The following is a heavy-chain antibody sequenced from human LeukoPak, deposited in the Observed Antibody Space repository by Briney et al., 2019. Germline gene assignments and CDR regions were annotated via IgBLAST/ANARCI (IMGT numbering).Heavy chain of an antibody. J-gene: IGHJ5*02. CDR1: GGSISRSSYY. CDR2: IYYSGST. Sequence: SETLSLTCTASGGSISRSSYYWGWIRQPPGKGLEWIGSIYYSGSTYYNPSLKSRVTISVDTSNNQFSLKLRSVTAADTAVYYCALLWFGESNWFDPWGQGTLVTVSS. CDR3: ALLWFGESNWFDP. V-gene: IGHV4-39*01. D-gene: IGHD3-10*01.